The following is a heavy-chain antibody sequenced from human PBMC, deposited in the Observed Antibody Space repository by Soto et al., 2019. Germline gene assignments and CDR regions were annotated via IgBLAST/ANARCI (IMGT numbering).Heavy chain of an antibody. CDR2: ISAYNGNT. D-gene: IGHD2-2*01. CDR1: GYTFTSYG. V-gene: IGHV1-18*01. Sequence: QVQLVQSGAEVKKPGASVKVSCKASGYTFTSYGISWVRQAPGQGLEWMGWISAYNGNTNYAQKLQGRVTMTTDTSTSTAYMELRSMRSDDTAVYYCARFAIDIVVPHWFDPWGQGTLVTVSS. J-gene: IGHJ5*02. CDR3: ARFAIDIVVPHWFDP.